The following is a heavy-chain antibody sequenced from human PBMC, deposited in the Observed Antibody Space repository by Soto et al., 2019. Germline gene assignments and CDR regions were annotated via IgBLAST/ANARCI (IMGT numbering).Heavy chain of an antibody. V-gene: IGHV3-7*01. Sequence: GGSLRLSCAASGFTFSSYWMSWVRQAPGKGLEWVASINQDGSQKRYLDSVKGRVTISRDNAENSLYVQMHSLRAEDTAVYYCARVWNNGRFDYWGQGTLVTVSS. J-gene: IGHJ4*02. CDR2: INQDGSQK. D-gene: IGHD3-3*01. CDR1: GFTFSSYW. CDR3: ARVWNNGRFDY.